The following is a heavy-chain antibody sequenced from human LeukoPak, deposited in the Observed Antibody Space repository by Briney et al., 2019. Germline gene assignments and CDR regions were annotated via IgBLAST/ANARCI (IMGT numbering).Heavy chain of an antibody. D-gene: IGHD3-10*01. CDR2: FDPEDGET. V-gene: IGHV1-24*01. J-gene: IGHJ3*02. Sequence: GASVKVSYKVSGYTLTELSMHWVRQAPGKGLEWMGGFDPEDGETIYAQKFQGRVTMTEDTSTDTAYMELSSLRSEDTAVYYCATGILWFGDGKDAFDIWGQGTMVTVSS. CDR3: ATGILWFGDGKDAFDI. CDR1: GYTLTELS.